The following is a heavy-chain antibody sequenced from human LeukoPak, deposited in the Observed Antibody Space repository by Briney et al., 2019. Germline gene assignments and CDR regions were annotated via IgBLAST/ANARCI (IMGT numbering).Heavy chain of an antibody. CDR2: IRYNGNNQ. D-gene: IGHD3-10*01. Sequence: QPGGSLRLSCGASGFTFSNYAMSWVRQAPGKGLEWVAFIRYNGNNQYYADSVKGRFTISRDNSKNTLYLQMNSLKGDDTAVYYCAKDSAFYYIDVWGKGTTVIISS. J-gene: IGHJ6*03. V-gene: IGHV3-30*02. CDR1: GFTFSNYA. CDR3: AKDSAFYYIDV.